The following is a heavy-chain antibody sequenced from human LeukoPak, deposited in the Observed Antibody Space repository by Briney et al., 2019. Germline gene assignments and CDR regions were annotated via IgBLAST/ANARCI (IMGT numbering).Heavy chain of an antibody. Sequence: SETLSLTCSVSGRSISTYWSWIRQPPGKSLEGIGYMYYTGSTNYNPSLRSRVTMSVDTSKSQFSLKLSSVTAADTAVYYCARGPNSRSTVPLDFWGQGILVSVSS. J-gene: IGHJ4*02. CDR1: GRSISTY. V-gene: IGHV4-59*01. CDR3: ARGPNSRSTVPLDF. CDR2: MYYTGST. D-gene: IGHD4-11*01.